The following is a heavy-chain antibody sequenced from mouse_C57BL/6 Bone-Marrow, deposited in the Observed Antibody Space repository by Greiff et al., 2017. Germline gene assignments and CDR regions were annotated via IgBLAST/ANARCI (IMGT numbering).Heavy chain of an antibody. Sequence: EVQLVESGPGLVKPSQSLSLTCSVTGYSITSGYYWNWIRQFPGNKLEWMGYISYDGSNNYNPSLKNRISITRDTSKNQFFLKLNSVTTEDTATYYCARKREYYYGSSSYYAMDYWGQGTSVTVSS. CDR1: GYSITSGYY. J-gene: IGHJ4*01. CDR3: ARKREYYYGSSSYYAMDY. D-gene: IGHD1-1*01. V-gene: IGHV3-6*01. CDR2: ISYDGSN.